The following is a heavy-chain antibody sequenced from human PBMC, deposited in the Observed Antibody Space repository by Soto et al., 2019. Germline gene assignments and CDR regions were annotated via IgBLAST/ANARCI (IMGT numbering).Heavy chain of an antibody. J-gene: IGHJ6*02. CDR3: FRHGYSYGYVPPDV. Sequence: GESLKISCKGSGYSFTSYWISWVRQMPGKGLEWVGRIDPSDSYTNYSPSFQGHVTISADKSISTAYLQWSSLKASDTAMYYCFRHGYSYGYVPPDVWGQGTTVTVSS. V-gene: IGHV5-10-1*01. D-gene: IGHD5-18*01. CDR2: IDPSDSYT. CDR1: GYSFTSYW.